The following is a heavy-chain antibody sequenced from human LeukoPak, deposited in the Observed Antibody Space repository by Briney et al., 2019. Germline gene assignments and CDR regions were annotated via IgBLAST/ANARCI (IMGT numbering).Heavy chain of an antibody. Sequence: PGGSLRLSCAASGFTFRNYGMHWLRQAPGKGLEWVANIWYDGSKNYYADSVKGRFTISRDNFNNMLYLQMNSLRAEDTALYYCARAPYTTGRSFYFDSWGQGTLVTVSS. CDR2: IWYDGSKN. D-gene: IGHD2-2*02. CDR1: GFTFRNYG. CDR3: ARAPYTTGRSFYFDS. V-gene: IGHV3-33*01. J-gene: IGHJ4*02.